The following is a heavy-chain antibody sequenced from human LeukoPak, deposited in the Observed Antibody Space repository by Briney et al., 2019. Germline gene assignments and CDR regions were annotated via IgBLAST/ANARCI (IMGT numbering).Heavy chain of an antibody. J-gene: IGHJ4*02. CDR1: GGSISSYH. V-gene: IGHV4-59*01. D-gene: IGHD5-12*01. CDR2: IYYSGST. Sequence: TSETLSVTCTVSGGSISSYHWSWIRQPPGKGLEWIGYIYYSGSTNYNPSLKSRVTISVDTSKNQFSLKLSSVTAADTAVYYCAKGYTGYVIDHWGQGTLVTVSS. CDR3: AKGYTGYVIDH.